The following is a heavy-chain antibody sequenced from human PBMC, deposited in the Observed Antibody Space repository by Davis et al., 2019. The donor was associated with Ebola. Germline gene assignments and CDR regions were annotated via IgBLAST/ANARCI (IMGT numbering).Heavy chain of an antibody. J-gene: IGHJ4*02. CDR1: GFTFSSYA. CDR3: ARAPGFLEWLSHY. Sequence: GESLKISCAASGFTFSSYAMSWLRLAPGKGLEWVSLMTGSGYITYYADSVKGRFTISRDNSKNTLYLQMNSLGAEDTAVYYCARAPGFLEWLSHYWGQGTLVTVSS. D-gene: IGHD3-3*01. V-gene: IGHV3-23*01. CDR2: MTGSGYIT.